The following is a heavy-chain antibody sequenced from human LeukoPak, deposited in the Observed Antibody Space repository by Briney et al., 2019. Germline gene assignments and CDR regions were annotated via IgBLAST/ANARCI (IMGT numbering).Heavy chain of an antibody. J-gene: IGHJ4*02. CDR2: IYTSGST. CDR1: GGSISSSSYY. CDR3: ARHREATTVTNFDY. D-gene: IGHD4-17*01. V-gene: IGHV4-61*02. Sequence: SETLSLTCTVSGGSISSSSYYWSWIRQPAGKGLEWIGRIYTSGSTNYNPSLKSRVTMSVDTSENQFSLRLSSVTAADTAVYYCARHREATTVTNFDYWGQGTLVTVSS.